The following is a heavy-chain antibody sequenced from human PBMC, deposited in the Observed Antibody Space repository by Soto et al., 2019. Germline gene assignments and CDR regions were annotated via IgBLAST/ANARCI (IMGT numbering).Heavy chain of an antibody. Sequence: SETLSLTCTVSCGSVSSYYWNWIRQPAGKGMEWIGRIYTGGSTNYNPSLKSRVTLSVDTSKNQFSLRLTSVTAADTAVYYCARASVGPPGGGSWTMPFDFWGHWTLATVSS. J-gene: IGHJ4*03. D-gene: IGHD2-15*01. CDR2: IYTGGST. CDR1: CGSVSSYY. CDR3: ARASVGPPGGGSWTMPFDF. V-gene: IGHV4-4*07.